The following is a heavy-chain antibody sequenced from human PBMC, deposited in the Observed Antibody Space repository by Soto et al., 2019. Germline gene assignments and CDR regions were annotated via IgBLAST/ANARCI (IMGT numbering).Heavy chain of an antibody. J-gene: IGHJ2*01. CDR1: GFTFSSYA. D-gene: IGHD5-18*01. CDR2: ISGGGDKT. Sequence: GGSLRLSCAASGFTFSSYAMSWVRQGPGKGLEWVSAISGGGDKTFYTDSVKGRFTISRDNSKNTLYLQMNSLRAEDTAVYYCARDPLWGTAMVLWYFDLWGRGTLVTVSS. V-gene: IGHV3-23*01. CDR3: ARDPLWGTAMVLWYFDL.